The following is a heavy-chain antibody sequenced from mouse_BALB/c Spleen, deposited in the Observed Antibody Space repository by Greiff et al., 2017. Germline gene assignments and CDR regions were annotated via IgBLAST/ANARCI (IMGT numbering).Heavy chain of an antibody. Sequence: QLQESGPELGKPGASVKISCKASGYSFTGYNMYWVKQSHRKSLEWIGYIDPYNGGTSYNQKSKGKATLTVDKSSSTAYMQLSSLTSEDSAVYYCARWGYWGQGITLTVSS. J-gene: IGHJ2*01. CDR1: GYSFTGYN. V-gene: IGHV1S135*01. CDR3: ARWGY. CDR2: IDPYNGGT.